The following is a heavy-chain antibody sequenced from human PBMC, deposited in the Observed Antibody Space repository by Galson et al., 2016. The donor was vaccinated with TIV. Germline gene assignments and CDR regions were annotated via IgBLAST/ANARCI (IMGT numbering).Heavy chain of an antibody. D-gene: IGHD5/OR15-5a*01. CDR1: GSSFTSYY. CDR3: ARGVSTGSGWLDP. J-gene: IGHJ5*02. V-gene: IGHV5-10-1*01. CDR2: IDPRDSYI. Sequence: QSGAEVKKPGESLRISCKGSGSSFTSYYIIWVRQMPGKGLEWMGRIDPRDSYINYSPSFQGHVTISSDKSTSTAYLQWNSLKASDSAIYYWARGVSTGSGWLDPWGQGTPVTVSS.